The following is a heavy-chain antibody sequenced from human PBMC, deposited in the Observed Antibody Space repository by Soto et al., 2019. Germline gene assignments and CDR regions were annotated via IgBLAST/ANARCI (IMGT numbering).Heavy chain of an antibody. J-gene: IGHJ4*02. V-gene: IGHV3-21*01. CDR3: ARERADGSIDY. Sequence: ESGGGMVKPGGSLRLCCAASGFTFREYSVNWVRPAPGTGLEWVSSINSGSTHILASDSMKRRFTISRDNAKKSLYLQMDSLRVDDTAVYYCARERADGSIDYWGQGTLVTVSS. CDR2: INSGSTHI. CDR1: GFTFREYS.